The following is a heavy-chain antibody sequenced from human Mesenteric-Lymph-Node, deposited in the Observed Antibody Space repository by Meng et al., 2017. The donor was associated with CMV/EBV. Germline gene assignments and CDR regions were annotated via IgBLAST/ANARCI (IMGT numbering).Heavy chain of an antibody. CDR2: ISSSGSTI. D-gene: IGHD1-26*01. CDR3: ARSHSGSYYYYYGMDV. V-gene: IGHV3-48*03. CDR1: GFTFSSYE. J-gene: IGHJ6*02. Sequence: GGSLRLSCAASGFTFSSYEMNWVRQAPGKGLEWVSYISSSGSTIYYADSVKGRFTISRDNAKNSLYLQMNSLRAEDTAVYYCARSHSGSYYYYYGMDVWGQGTTVTVSS.